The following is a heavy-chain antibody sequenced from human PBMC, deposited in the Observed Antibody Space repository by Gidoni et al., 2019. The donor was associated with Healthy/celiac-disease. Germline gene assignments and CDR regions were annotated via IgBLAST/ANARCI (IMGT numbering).Heavy chain of an antibody. J-gene: IGHJ3*02. V-gene: IGHV4-61*02. D-gene: IGHD6-19*01. CDR3: ARVVGAVAGHDAFDI. Sequence: QVQLQESGPGLVKPSQTLSLTCTVSGGSISRGSYYWSWIRQPAGKGLEWIGRIYTSGSTNYNPSLKSRVTISVDTSKNQFSLKLSSVTAADTAVYYCARVVGAVAGHDAFDIWGQGTMVTVSS. CDR2: IYTSGST. CDR1: GGSISRGSYY.